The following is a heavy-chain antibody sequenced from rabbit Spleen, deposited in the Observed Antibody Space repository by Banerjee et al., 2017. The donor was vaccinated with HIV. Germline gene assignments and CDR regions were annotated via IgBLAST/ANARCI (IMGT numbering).Heavy chain of an antibody. D-gene: IGHD1-1*01. V-gene: IGHV1S45*01. CDR2: INAVTGKA. Sequence: QEQLEESGGGLVQPEGSLKLSCTASGFSFSNKAVMCWVRQAPGKGLEWIACINAVTGKAVYASWAKGRYTFSKTSSTTVTLEMTSLTAADTATYFCARDLVGVIGWNFYLWGPGTLVTVS. CDR3: ARDLVGVIGWNFYL. CDR1: GFSFSNKAV. J-gene: IGHJ4*01.